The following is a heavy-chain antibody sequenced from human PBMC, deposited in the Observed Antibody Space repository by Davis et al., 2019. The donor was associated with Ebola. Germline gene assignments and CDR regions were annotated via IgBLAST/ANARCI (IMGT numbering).Heavy chain of an antibody. CDR3: ARGILTGYYMRPSAVSDY. Sequence: ASVKVSCKASGYTFTSYYMHWVRQAPGQGLEWMGIINPSGGSTSYAQKFQGRVTMTRDTSISTAYMELSRLRSDDTAVYYCARGILTGYYMRPSAVSDYWGQGTLVTVSS. V-gene: IGHV1-46*01. J-gene: IGHJ4*02. CDR2: INPSGGST. CDR1: GYTFTSYY. D-gene: IGHD3-9*01.